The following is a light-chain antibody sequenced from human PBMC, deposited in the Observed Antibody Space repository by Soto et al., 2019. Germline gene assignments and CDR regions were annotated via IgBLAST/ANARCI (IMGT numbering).Light chain of an antibody. CDR2: AAS. J-gene: IGKJ3*01. CDR3: KKYNGAPFT. CDR1: QGISIY. V-gene: IGKV1-27*01. Sequence: DIQMTQSPSSLSASVGDRVTITCRASQGISIYLAWYQQKPGKAPKLLIYAASTLQSGVPSRFSGTGSGTDFTLTISRLQPEDVATYYCKKYNGAPFTFGPGTKVDIK.